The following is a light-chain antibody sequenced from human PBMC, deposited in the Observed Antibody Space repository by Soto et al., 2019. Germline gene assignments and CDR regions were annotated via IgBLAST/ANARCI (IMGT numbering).Light chain of an antibody. CDR2: AAS. Sequence: DIQMTQSPSSLSASVGDRVTITCRASQSISNYLNWFQQKPGKAPKLMIYAASSLQSGVPSRFSGSESGTDFTLIISSLQPEDFATYYCQQSHSTPWTFGQGTKVEIK. V-gene: IGKV1-39*01. J-gene: IGKJ1*01. CDR1: QSISNY. CDR3: QQSHSTPWT.